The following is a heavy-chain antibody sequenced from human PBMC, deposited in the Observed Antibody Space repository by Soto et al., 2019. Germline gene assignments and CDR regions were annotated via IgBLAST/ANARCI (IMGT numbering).Heavy chain of an antibody. Sequence: SVKVSCKASGGTFSSYAISWVRQAPGQGLEWMGGIIPIFGTANYAQKFQGRVTITADESTSTAYMELSSLRSEDTAVYYCARDRWYTMVRGVITPIPSDAFDVWGQGTMVTVSS. V-gene: IGHV1-69*13. J-gene: IGHJ3*01. CDR2: IIPIFGTA. D-gene: IGHD3-10*01. CDR1: GGTFSSYA. CDR3: ARDRWYTMVRGVITPIPSDAFDV.